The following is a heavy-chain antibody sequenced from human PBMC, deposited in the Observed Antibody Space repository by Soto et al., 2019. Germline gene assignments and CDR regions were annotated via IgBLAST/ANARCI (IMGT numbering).Heavy chain of an antibody. V-gene: IGHV1-46*01. J-gene: IGHJ4*02. D-gene: IGHD6-6*01. CDR1: GYTFTSYY. CDR2: INPSGGGT. Sequence: QVQLVQSGAEVKKPGASVKVSCKASGYTFTSYYMHWVRQAPGQGLEWMGIINPSGGGTSYAQKFQGRVSVTRDTSTSTVYMELSSLRSEDTAVYYCARDHDDIAARPGYYFDYWGQGTLLTVSS. CDR3: ARDHDDIAARPGYYFDY.